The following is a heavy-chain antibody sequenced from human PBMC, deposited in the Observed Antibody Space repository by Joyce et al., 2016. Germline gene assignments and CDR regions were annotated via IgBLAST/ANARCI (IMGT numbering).Heavy chain of an antibody. D-gene: IGHD2-21*02. V-gene: IGHV1-2*02. CDR1: GYTCTGYY. CDR3: ARSFIFRIWDITSPGDSDAFDI. Sequence: QVQLVQSGAAVKKPGASVKVSCKASGYTCTGYYMHWVRQAPGQVLEWSGWITPNNGDTKYTQKSQGRVSMTRDTSISTASMEFTRLISDDQALYYCARSFIFRIWDITSPGDSDAFDIWGQGTMVTVSS. CDR2: ITPNNGDT. J-gene: IGHJ3*02.